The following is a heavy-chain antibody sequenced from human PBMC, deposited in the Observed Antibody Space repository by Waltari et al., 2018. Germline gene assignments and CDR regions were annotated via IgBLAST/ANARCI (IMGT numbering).Heavy chain of an antibody. CDR1: EFTFNNYG. J-gene: IGHJ4*02. D-gene: IGHD3-3*01. Sequence: QVHLLESGGGVVQPGRSLRLSCAASEFTFNNYGIHWVRQAPGKGLEWVAFISYDGRNKYYAESVKGRFTISSDNSKNTLFLQMNSLRAEDTAVYYCARERVLRFLEWIFDYWGQGTLVTVSS. CDR2: ISYDGRNK. CDR3: ARERVLRFLEWIFDY. V-gene: IGHV3-30*03.